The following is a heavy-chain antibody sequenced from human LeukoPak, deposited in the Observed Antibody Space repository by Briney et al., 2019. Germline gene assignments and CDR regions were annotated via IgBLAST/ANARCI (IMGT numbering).Heavy chain of an antibody. CDR2: IYYSGST. D-gene: IGHD2-21*02. CDR1: GGSISSSSYY. Sequence: PSETLSLTCTVSGGSISSSSYYWSWIRQPPGKGLEWIGYIYYSGSTNYNPSLKSRVTISVDTSKNQFSLKLSSVTAADTAVYYCARGAVTAMLWGQGTLVTVSS. CDR3: ARGAVTAML. V-gene: IGHV4-61*01. J-gene: IGHJ4*02.